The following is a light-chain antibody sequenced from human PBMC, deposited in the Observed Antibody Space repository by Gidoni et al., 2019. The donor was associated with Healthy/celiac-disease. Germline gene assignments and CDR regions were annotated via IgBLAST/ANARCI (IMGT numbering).Light chain of an antibody. CDR3: QVWDSSTGGV. J-gene: IGLJ2*01. Sequence: SYELTQPLSVSVALGQTARINCGGNNIGSKNVHWYQQKPGQAPVLVIYRDSNRPSGIPERFSGSNSGNSATLTISRAQAGDVADYYFQVWDSSTGGVFGGGTKLTVL. CDR1: NIGSKN. V-gene: IGLV3-9*01. CDR2: RDS.